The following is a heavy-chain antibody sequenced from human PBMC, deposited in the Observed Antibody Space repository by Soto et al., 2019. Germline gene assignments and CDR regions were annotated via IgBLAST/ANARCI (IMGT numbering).Heavy chain of an antibody. V-gene: IGHV1-2*04. CDR2: INPNSGGT. D-gene: IGHD2-21*02. CDR1: GYTFTGYY. CDR3: AREAYCGGDCYSYFDY. Sequence: ASVKVSCKASGYTFTGYYMHWVRQAPGQGLEWMGWINPNSGGTNYAQKFRGWVTMTRDTSISTAYMELSRLRSDDTAVYYCAREAYCGGDCYSYFDYWGQGTLVTVSS. J-gene: IGHJ4*02.